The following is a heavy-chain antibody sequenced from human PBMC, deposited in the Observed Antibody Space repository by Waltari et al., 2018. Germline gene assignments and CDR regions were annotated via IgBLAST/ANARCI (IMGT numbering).Heavy chain of an antibody. CDR2: IYSGGST. Sequence: EVQLVESGGGLIQPGGSLRLSCAASGFTVSSNYMSWVRQATGEGLEWVSVIYSGGSTYYADSVKGRFTISRDNSKNTLYLQMNSLRAEDTAVYYCARGGQIAVAGLGLSKKYNWFDPWGQGTLVTVSS. CDR3: ARGGQIAVAGLGLSKKYNWFDP. CDR1: GFTVSSNY. D-gene: IGHD6-19*01. V-gene: IGHV3-53*01. J-gene: IGHJ5*02.